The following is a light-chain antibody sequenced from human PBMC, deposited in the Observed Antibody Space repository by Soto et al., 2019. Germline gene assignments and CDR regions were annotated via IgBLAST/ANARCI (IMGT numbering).Light chain of an antibody. V-gene: IGLV2-8*01. J-gene: IGLJ2*01. CDR3: SSYAGSNKFVV. Sequence: QSALTQPPSASGSPGQSGTISCTGTSSDVGGYNYVSWYQQHPGKAPKLMIYEVSKRPSGVPDRFSGSKSGNTASLTVPGLQAEDEADYYCSSYAGSNKFVVFGGGTKLTVL. CDR2: EVS. CDR1: SSDVGGYNY.